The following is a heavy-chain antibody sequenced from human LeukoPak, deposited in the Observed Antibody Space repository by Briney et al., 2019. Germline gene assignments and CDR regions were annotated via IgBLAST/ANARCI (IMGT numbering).Heavy chain of an antibody. J-gene: IGHJ4*02. D-gene: IGHD6-13*01. CDR2: ISSSSSYI. V-gene: IGHV3-21*01. CDR3: ARDPDIGAAAAFDY. Sequence: GGSLRLSCAASGFTFSSYSMNWVRQAPGKGLEWVSSISSSSSYIYYADSVKGRFTISRVNAKNSLYLQMDSLRAEDTAVYYCARDPDIGAAAAFDYWGQGTLVTVSS. CDR1: GFTFSSYS.